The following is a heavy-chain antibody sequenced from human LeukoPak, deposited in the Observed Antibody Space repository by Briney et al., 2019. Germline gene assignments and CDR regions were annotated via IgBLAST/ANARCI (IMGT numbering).Heavy chain of an antibody. J-gene: IGHJ4*02. CDR3: ARPFQDYDKGTFFYFFDF. V-gene: IGHV4-39*01. Sequence: SVTLSLTWSVSVVSVTMGSYYWAWIRQPPGKGLEWIGTFHFSGSTYYNPSLKSRVTISVDTSKNSVSLMLRSVTAADTAVYFCARPFQDYDKGTFFYFFDFWGQGILVTVSS. CDR2: FHFSGST. CDR1: VVSVTMGSYY. D-gene: IGHD3-22*01.